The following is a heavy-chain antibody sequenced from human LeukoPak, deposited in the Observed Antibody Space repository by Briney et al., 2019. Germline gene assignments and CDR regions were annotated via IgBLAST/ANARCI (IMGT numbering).Heavy chain of an antibody. J-gene: IGHJ6*03. CDR2: IIPIFGTA. CDR3: AKLRYCSSTSCPAPGDYYYYMDV. CDR1: GGTFSSYA. D-gene: IGHD2-2*01. Sequence: SVKVSCKASGGTFSSYAISWVRQAPGQGLEWMGGIIPIFGTANYAQKFQGRVTITADESTSTAYMELSSLRSEDTAVYYCAKLRYCSSTSCPAPGDYYYYMDVWGKGTTVTVSS. V-gene: IGHV1-69*01.